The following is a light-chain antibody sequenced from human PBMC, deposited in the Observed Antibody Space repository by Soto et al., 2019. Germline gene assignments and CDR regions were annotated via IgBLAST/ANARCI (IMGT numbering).Light chain of an antibody. V-gene: IGKV1-5*03. CDR1: QRSSDL. J-gene: IGKJ1*01. CDR3: QQYNGYWT. CDR2: KAP. Sequence: DIQMTQSPSTLPASVGDRVTITCRASQRSSDLLAWSQHKPGKAPKLLIYKAPVLESGVPSRFSGSGSGTEYTLTISSLQPDDFASYYCQQYNGYWTLGQGTKVEI.